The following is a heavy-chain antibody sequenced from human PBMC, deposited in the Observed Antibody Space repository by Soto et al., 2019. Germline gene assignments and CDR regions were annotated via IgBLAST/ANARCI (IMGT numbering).Heavy chain of an antibody. Sequence: SETLCLTCTVADGYISSSGYYWGWIRQPPGKGLEWIGSIYYSGSTYYNPSLKSRVTISVDTSKNQFSLKLSSVTAADTAVYYCARDGILTGSVLINYGMDVWGQGTTVTVSS. CDR3: ARDGILTGSVLINYGMDV. CDR1: DGYISSSGYY. J-gene: IGHJ6*02. V-gene: IGHV4-39*02. CDR2: IYYSGST. D-gene: IGHD3-9*01.